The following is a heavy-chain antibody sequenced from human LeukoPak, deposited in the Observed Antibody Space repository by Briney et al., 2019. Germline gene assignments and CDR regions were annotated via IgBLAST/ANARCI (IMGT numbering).Heavy chain of an antibody. CDR2: ISWNSGSI. D-gene: IGHD1-26*01. V-gene: IGHV3-9*01. CDR1: GFTFDDYA. Sequence: GGSLRLSCAASGFTFDDYAMPWGRQAPGKGLEWVSGISWNSGSIGYADSVKGRFTISRDNAKNSLYLQMNSLRAEDTALYYCAKDITYSGSYNLFDYWGQGTLVTVSS. J-gene: IGHJ4*02. CDR3: AKDITYSGSYNLFDY.